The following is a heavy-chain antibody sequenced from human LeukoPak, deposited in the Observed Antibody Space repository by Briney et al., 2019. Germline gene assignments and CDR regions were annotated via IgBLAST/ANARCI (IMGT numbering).Heavy chain of an antibody. J-gene: IGHJ3*02. V-gene: IGHV3-30-3*01. CDR3: ARVRGKGHMVRAHAFDI. Sequence: GRSLRLSCAACGFTFSSYAMHWVRQAPGEGLEWVAVISYDGSNKYYADSVKGRFTISRDNSKNTLYLQMNSLRAEDTAVYYCARVRGKGHMVRAHAFDIWGQGTMVTVSS. D-gene: IGHD3-10*01. CDR1: GFTFSSYA. CDR2: ISYDGSNK.